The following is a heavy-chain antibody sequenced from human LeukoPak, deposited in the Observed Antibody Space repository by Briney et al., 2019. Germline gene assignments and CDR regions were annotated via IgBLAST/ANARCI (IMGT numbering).Heavy chain of an antibody. D-gene: IGHD5-18*01. CDR1: GGSMTTHH. Sequence: SETLSLTCTVSGGSMTTHHWNWIRQTPGKGLEWIGYMFDSGRTNENPSLKSRVTLSADTSKNQLSLRLSSVTAADTAVYYCTTIKRGNIFGYFDFWGQGILVTVSS. CDR3: TTIKRGNIFGYFDF. J-gene: IGHJ4*02. V-gene: IGHV4-59*11. CDR2: MFDSGRT.